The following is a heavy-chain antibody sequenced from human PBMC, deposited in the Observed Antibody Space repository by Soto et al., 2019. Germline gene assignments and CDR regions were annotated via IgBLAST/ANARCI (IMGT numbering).Heavy chain of an antibody. Sequence: SETLSVTCAVSGYSISSGYHWGWIRQPPGKGLEWIGSIYHSGSTYYNPSLKSRVTISVDTSKSQFSLKVRSVTAADTAVYYCVRDGTKTFRDRFDPSGQGISVTV. V-gene: IGHV4-38-2*01. CDR2: IYHSGST. CDR3: VRDGTKTFRDRFDP. D-gene: IGHD1-1*01. J-gene: IGHJ5*02. CDR1: GYSISSGYH.